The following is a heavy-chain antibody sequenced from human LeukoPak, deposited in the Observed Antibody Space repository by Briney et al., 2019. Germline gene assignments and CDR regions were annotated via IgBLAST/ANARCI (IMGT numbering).Heavy chain of an antibody. CDR2: ITDNGIKI. CDR1: GFIFSDYY. D-gene: IGHD3-22*01. Sequence: SGGSLRLSCAASGFIFSDYYMGWIRQAPGRGLEWVSYITDNGIKIYYTDSVKGRFTMSRDNAKKSLYLQMNSLRAEDTAVYYCARGRYDSSGYYPIFDFWGRGTLVTVSS. CDR3: ARGRYDSSGYYPIFDF. V-gene: IGHV3-11*04. J-gene: IGHJ4*02.